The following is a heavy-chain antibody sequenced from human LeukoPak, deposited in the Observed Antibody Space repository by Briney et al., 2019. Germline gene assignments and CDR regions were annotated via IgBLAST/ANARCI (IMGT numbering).Heavy chain of an antibody. CDR1: GGTFSSYG. V-gene: IGHV1-69*13. D-gene: IGHD4-11*01. J-gene: IGHJ4*02. CDR2: IVPMYGTR. Sequence: SVKVSCKASGGTFSSYGINWVRQAPGQGLEWMGGIVPMYGTRNYAQKFQGRVIITADESTTTAYMELRSLRSEDTAVYYCARETSNYYYFDSWGEGTLVTVSS. CDR3: ARETSNYYYFDS.